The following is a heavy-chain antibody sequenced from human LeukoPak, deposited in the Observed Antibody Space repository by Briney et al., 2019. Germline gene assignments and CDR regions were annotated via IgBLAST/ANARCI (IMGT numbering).Heavy chain of an antibody. D-gene: IGHD3-22*01. CDR1: GYTFTGYY. CDR2: INPNSGGT. CDR3: ARELRSDYYDSSGYDY. V-gene: IGHV1-2*04. J-gene: IGHJ4*02. Sequence: ASVKVSCKASGYTFTGYYMHWVRQAPGQGLEWMGWINPNSGGTNYAQKFQGWVTMTRDTSISTAYMELSRLRSDDTAVYYCARELRSDYYDSSGYDYWGQGTLVTVSS.